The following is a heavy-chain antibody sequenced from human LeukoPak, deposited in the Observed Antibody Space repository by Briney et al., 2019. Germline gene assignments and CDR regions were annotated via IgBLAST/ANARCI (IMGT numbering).Heavy chain of an antibody. V-gene: IGHV1-69*04. J-gene: IGHJ4*02. CDR3: ARGPSYGDYSQTYYFDY. CDR1: GGTFSSYA. Sequence: SVKVSCKASGGTFSSYAISWVRQAPGQGLEWLGGIIPILRVTNYAQKFQGRVTITADKSTSTVYMEVSSLRSEDTAVYYCARGPSYGDYSQTYYFDYWGQGTLVTVSS. D-gene: IGHD4-17*01. CDR2: IIPILRVT.